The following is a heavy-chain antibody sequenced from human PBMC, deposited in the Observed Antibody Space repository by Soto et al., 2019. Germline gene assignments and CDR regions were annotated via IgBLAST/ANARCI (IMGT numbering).Heavy chain of an antibody. J-gene: IGHJ4*02. CDR1: GFTFSSFW. Sequence: LRLSCAASGFTFSSFWMDWVRQAPGKGLEWLANINPDGSEKHYVDSVKGRFTISRDNARNSLYLQWSSLKASDTAMYYCARLPRGSSGYYFDYWGQGTLVTVSS. CDR2: INPDGSEK. D-gene: IGHD3-22*01. CDR3: ARLPRGSSGYYFDY. V-gene: IGHV3-7*03.